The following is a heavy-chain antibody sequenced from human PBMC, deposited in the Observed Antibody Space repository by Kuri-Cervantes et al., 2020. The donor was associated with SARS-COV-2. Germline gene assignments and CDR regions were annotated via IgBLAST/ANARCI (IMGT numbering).Heavy chain of an antibody. CDR1: GGSISSYY. CDR3: ARHYYGSGSYYNWGSFDY. J-gene: IGHJ4*02. V-gene: IGHV4-4*07. CDR2: IYTSGST. D-gene: IGHD3-10*01. Sequence: SETLSLTCTVSGGSISSYYWSWIRQPAGKGLEWIGRIYTSGSTNYNPSLKSRVTISVDTSKNQFSLKLSSVTAADTAVYYCARHYYGSGSYYNWGSFDYWGQGTLVTVSS.